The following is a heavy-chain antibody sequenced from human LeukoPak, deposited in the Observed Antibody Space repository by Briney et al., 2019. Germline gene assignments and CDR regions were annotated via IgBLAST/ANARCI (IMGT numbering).Heavy chain of an antibody. V-gene: IGHV4-59*01. Sequence: SETLSLTCSVSGDSISNYYWNWIRQPPGKGLEWIGNIYYSGSTDYNPSLKSRVTISLDTSKNQISLRLSSVTAADTAVYHCARDKGPYWYFDIWGGGTLVTVSS. CDR2: IYYSGST. CDR3: ARDKGPYWYFDI. J-gene: IGHJ2*01. CDR1: GDSISNYY.